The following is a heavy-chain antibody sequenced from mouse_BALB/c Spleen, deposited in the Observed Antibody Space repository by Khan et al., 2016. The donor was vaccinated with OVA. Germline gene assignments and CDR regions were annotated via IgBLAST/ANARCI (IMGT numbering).Heavy chain of an antibody. CDR2: IWSAGST. D-gene: IGHD2-4*01. V-gene: IGHV2-2*02. J-gene: IGHJ3*01. CDR1: GFSLSNYS. CDR3: ARRGYDYGRGALFAY. Sequence: QVQLKQSGPGLVQPSQSLSITCTVSGFSLSNYSVHWVRQSPGKGLEWLGVIWSAGSTDYNAAFISRLTISKDNSRSQVFFKMNSLQPKDTAVYYWARRGYDYGRGALFAYWGQGTLVTVSA.